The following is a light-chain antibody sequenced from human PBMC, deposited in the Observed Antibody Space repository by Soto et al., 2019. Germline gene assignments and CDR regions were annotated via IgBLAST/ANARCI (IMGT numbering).Light chain of an antibody. CDR3: HQYGSSPRT. Sequence: EIVLTQSPGTLSLSPGDRATLSCRASQSVSSNFLAWYQQKPGQAPRLLIYGASIRATGIPDRFSGSGSGTDFTLTIKRLEPEEFAMDFWHQYGSSPRTFGQGTKVEVK. CDR1: QSVSSNF. J-gene: IGKJ1*01. CDR2: GAS. V-gene: IGKV3-20*01.